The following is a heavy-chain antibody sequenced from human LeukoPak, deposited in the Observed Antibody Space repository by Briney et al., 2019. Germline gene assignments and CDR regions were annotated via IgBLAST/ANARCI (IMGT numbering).Heavy chain of an antibody. CDR2: TKNKGQSHIT. CDR3: ARDTAAALDF. V-gene: IGHV3-72*01. Sequence: PGGSLRFSCAASGFTFSDHYMDWVRQAPGKGLEWVGRTKNKGQSHITDYAASVKGRFFSSRDDSKNSLYLQMNSLQTDDTGIYYCARDTAAALDFWGQGILVTVSS. D-gene: IGHD6-6*01. CDR1: GFTFSDHY. J-gene: IGHJ4*02.